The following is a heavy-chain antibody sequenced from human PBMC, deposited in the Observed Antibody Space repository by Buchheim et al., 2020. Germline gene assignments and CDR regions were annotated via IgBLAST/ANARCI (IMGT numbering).Heavy chain of an antibody. CDR2: ISGSGGGA. D-gene: IGHD1-26*01. CDR1: GFTLSSYA. CDR3: AKGKVGATLRGDFDY. J-gene: IGHJ4*02. Sequence: EVQLLETGGGLVQPGGTLRLSCVASGFTLSSYAMSWVRQAPGKGLEWVSGISGSGGGAYYADSVKGRFTIPRDNSKNTLYLQLNSLRAEDTAVYYCAKGKVGATLRGDFDYWGPGTL. V-gene: IGHV3-23*01.